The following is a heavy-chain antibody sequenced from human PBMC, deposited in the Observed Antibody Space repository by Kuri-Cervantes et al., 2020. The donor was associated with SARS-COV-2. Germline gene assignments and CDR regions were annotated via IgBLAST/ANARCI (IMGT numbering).Heavy chain of an antibody. CDR1: GYSFTSYW. CDR3: ARAYCGGDCYGFYYYYYMDV. CDR2: IYPGDSDT. D-gene: IGHD2-21*01. Sequence: GGSLRLSCKGSGYSFTSYWIGWVRQMPGKGLEWMGIIYPGDSDTRHSPSFQGQVTISADKSISTAYLQWSSLKASDTAMYYYARAYCGGDCYGFYYYYYMDVWGKGTTVTVSS. J-gene: IGHJ6*03. V-gene: IGHV5-51*01.